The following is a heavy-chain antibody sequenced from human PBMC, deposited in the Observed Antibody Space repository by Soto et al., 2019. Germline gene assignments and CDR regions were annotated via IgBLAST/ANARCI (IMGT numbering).Heavy chain of an antibody. CDR1: GFTFSSYW. D-gene: IGHD6-19*01. CDR3: AREGYSSGWKGPYYGMDV. J-gene: IGHJ6*02. V-gene: IGHV3-74*01. CDR2: INSDGSST. Sequence: GGSLRLSCAASGFTFSSYWMHWVRQAPGKGLVWVSRINSDGSSTSYADSVKGRFTISRDNAKNTLYLQMNSLRAEDTAVYYCAREGYSSGWKGPYYGMDVWGQGTTVTVSS.